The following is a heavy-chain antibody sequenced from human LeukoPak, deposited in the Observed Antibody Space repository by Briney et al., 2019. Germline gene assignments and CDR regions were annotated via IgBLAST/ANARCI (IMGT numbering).Heavy chain of an antibody. J-gene: IGHJ4*02. CDR3: ARTNSESYLDY. Sequence: SETLSLTCTVSGGSINNYSWNWIRPPPGKGLEWIGNIYNSGSTNYNPSLKSRVTISLDTSKNQFSLKLNSVTAVDTVVYYCARTNSESYLDYWGQGTLVTVSS. CDR2: IYNSGST. D-gene: IGHD1-26*01. CDR1: GGSINNYS. V-gene: IGHV4-59*01.